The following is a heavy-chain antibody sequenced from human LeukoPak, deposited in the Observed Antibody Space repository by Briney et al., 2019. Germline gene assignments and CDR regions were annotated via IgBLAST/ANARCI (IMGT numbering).Heavy chain of an antibody. Sequence: PSETLSLTCTVSGGSISSSSYYWGWIRQPPGKGLEWIGSIYYSGSTYYNPSLKSRVTISVDTSKNQFSLKLSSVTAADAAVYYCARLRIAAAGWFDPWGQGTLVTVSS. D-gene: IGHD6-13*01. CDR3: ARLRIAAAGWFDP. CDR1: GGSISSSSYY. J-gene: IGHJ5*02. V-gene: IGHV4-39*01. CDR2: IYYSGST.